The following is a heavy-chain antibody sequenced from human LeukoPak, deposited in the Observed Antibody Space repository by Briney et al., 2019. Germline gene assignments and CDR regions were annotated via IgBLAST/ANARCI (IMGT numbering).Heavy chain of an antibody. CDR2: IKQDGSEK. J-gene: IGHJ4*02. V-gene: IGHV3-7*01. CDR1: GFTFSNYW. Sequence: GGSLRLSCAASGFTFSNYWMSWVRQAPGKGLEWVASIKQDGSEKYYADSVKGRFTISRDNSKNTLYLQMNSLRAEDTAVYYCAAHDYWGQGTLVTVSS. CDR3: AAHDY.